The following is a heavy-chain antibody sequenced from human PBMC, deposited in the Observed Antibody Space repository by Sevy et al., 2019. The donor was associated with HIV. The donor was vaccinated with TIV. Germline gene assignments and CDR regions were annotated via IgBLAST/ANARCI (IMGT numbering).Heavy chain of an antibody. J-gene: IGHJ4*02. CDR1: GFTFGDYA. CDR3: TRWKGLQSIFDY. D-gene: IGHD1-1*01. V-gene: IGHV3-49*04. CDR2: LKSKADGGTV. Sequence: GGSPRLSCTTSGFTFGDYAMNWVRQAPGKGLGWVAFLKSKADGGTVDHAASVKGRFTISRDDSKSIAYLQMNDLTTEDTGVYYCTRWKGLQSIFDYWGQGALVTVSS.